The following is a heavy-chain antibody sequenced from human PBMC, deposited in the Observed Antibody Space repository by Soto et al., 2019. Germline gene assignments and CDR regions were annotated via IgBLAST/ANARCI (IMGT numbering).Heavy chain of an antibody. CDR3: PRYTSNYYYGMDV. CDR1: GGSISSYY. V-gene: IGHV4-59*01. Sequence: QVQLQESGPGLVKPSETLSLTCTVSGGSISSYYWSWIRQPPGKGLEWIGYIYYSGITNYNPSLKTRCTISVDTSKHQFSLKLSSVTAADTAVYYCPRYTSNYYYGMDVWGQGTTVPVSS. J-gene: IGHJ6*02. D-gene: IGHD2-2*02. CDR2: IYYSGIT.